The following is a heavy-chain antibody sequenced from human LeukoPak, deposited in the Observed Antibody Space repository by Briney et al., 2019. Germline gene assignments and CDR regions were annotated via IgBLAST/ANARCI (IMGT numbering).Heavy chain of an antibody. J-gene: IGHJ4*02. V-gene: IGHV4-34*01. CDR1: GGSFSGYY. CDR3: ARRIREWLRSAIGY. D-gene: IGHD5-12*01. Sequence: PSETLSLTCAVYGGSFSGYYWSWIRQPPGKGLEWIGEINHSGSTNYNPSLKSRVTLSVDTSKNQFSLKLSSVTGADTAVYYCARRIREWLRSAIGYWGQGTLVTVSS. CDR2: INHSGST.